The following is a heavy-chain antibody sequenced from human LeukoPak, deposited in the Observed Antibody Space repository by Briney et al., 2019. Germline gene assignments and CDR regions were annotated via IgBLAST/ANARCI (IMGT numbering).Heavy chain of an antibody. J-gene: IGHJ5*02. V-gene: IGHV1-46*01. CDR1: GYTFTSYY. D-gene: IGHD3-10*01. CDR2: INPSGGST. CDR3: ARGGGLLWFGESLLNWFDP. Sequence: ASVKVSCTASGYTFTSYYMHWVRQAPGQGLEWMGIINPSGGSTSYAQKFQGRVTMTRDTSTSTVYMELSSLRSEDTAVYYCARGGGLLWFGESLLNWFDPWGQGTLVTVSS.